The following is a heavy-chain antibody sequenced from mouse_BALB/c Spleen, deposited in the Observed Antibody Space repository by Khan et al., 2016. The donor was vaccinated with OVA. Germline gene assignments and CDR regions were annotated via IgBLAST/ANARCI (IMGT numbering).Heavy chain of an antibody. J-gene: IGHJ2*01. CDR3: ARSIMAN. Sequence: QLQESGPGLVKPSQSLSLTCTVTGYSITSDYAWNWIRQFPGNKLEWMGYISYSGSTSYNPSLKSRISITQDTSKNQFFLQLNSVTTEDTATYYCARSIMANWGQGTTLTVSS. CDR1: GYSITSDYA. CDR2: ISYSGST. V-gene: IGHV3-2*02.